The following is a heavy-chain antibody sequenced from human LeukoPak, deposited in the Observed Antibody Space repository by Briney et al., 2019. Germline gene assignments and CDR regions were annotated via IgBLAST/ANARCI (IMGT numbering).Heavy chain of an antibody. CDR3: ASPGYTSSWSPYYFDY. J-gene: IGHJ4*02. CDR1: GYTFTSYG. D-gene: IGHD6-13*01. Sequence: GASVKVSCKASGYTFTSYGISWVRQAPGQGLELMGWISDYNGNTNYAQKLQGRVTMTTDTSTSTAYMELRSLRSEDTAVYYCASPGYTSSWSPYYFDYWGQGTLVTVSS. V-gene: IGHV1-18*01. CDR2: ISDYNGNT.